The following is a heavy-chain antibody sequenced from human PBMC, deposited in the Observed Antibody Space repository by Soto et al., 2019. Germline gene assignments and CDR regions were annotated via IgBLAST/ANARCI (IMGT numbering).Heavy chain of an antibody. CDR2: IYHSGST. D-gene: IGHD4-17*01. CDR1: GGSISSGGYS. J-gene: IGHJ4*02. V-gene: IGHV4-30-2*01. Sequence: TLSLTCAVSGGSISSGGYSWSWIRQPPGKGLEWIGYIYHSGSTYYNPSLKSRVTISVDRSKNQFSLKLSSVTAADTAVYYCAREGGDYHFDYWGQGNLVTVSS. CDR3: AREGGDYHFDY.